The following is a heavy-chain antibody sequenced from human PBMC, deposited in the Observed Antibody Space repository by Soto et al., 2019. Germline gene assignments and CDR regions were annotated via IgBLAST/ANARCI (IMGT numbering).Heavy chain of an antibody. CDR2: IIPILGIA. V-gene: IGHV1-69*02. Sequence: QVQLVQSGAEVKKPGSSVKVSCKASGGTFSSYTISWVRQAPGQGLEWMGRIIPILGIANYAQKFQGRVTITADKSTSTAYMELSSLRSEDTAVYYCARDRYNSNYFDYWGQGTLVTVSS. D-gene: IGHD1-1*01. CDR3: ARDRYNSNYFDY. J-gene: IGHJ4*02. CDR1: GGTFSSYT.